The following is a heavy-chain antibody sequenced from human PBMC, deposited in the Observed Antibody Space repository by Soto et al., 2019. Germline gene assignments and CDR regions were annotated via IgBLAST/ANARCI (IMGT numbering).Heavy chain of an antibody. V-gene: IGHV4-34*01. J-gene: IGHJ6*02. CDR3: ARGREVAAHRHYYYGMDF. CDR2: INPSGST. CDR1: GGSFSGYY. Sequence: QVQLQQGGAGLLKPSETLSLTCAVYGGSFSGYYWSWIRQPPGKGLESIGEINPSGSTNYNPSLKSRATLTVDTAKNQFSRKLGSVTAADTAVYYCARGREVAAHRHYYYGMDFWGQGTTVTVSS. D-gene: IGHD6-6*01.